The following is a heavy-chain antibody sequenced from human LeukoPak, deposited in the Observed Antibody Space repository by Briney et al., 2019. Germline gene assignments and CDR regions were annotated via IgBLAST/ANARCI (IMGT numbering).Heavy chain of an antibody. V-gene: IGHV5-51*01. J-gene: IGHJ6*03. CDR1: GYSFTSYW. D-gene: IGHD3-10*01. CDR2: IYPGDSDT. CDR3: ARHRGERITMVRGVGPLYYYYMDV. Sequence: GESLKISCKGSGYSFTSYWIGWVRQMPGKGLEWMGIIYPGDSDTRYSPSFQGQVAISADKSISTAYLQWSSLKASDTAMYYCARHRGERITMVRGVGPLYYYYMDVWGKGTTVTISS.